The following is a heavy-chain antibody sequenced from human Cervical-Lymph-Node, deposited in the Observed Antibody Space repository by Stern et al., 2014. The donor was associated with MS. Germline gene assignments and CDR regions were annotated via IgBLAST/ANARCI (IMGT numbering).Heavy chain of an antibody. CDR1: AYSFTSYG. CDR2: ISAYNGDT. J-gene: IGHJ4*02. V-gene: IGHV1-18*04. CDR3: ARARAGLYAPRASLDY. Sequence: QVQLVESGAEVKKPGASVKVSCQASAYSFTSYGISWVRQAPGQGLEWMGWISAYNGDTNYAQKLQGRVTMTTDTSTSTAYMELRSLRSDDTAVYYCARARAGLYAPRASLDYWGQGTLVTVSS. D-gene: IGHD2/OR15-2a*01.